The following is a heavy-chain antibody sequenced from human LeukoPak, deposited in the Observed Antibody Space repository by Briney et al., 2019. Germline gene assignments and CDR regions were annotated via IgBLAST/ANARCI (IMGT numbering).Heavy chain of an antibody. CDR3: AREDSYKFDP. Sequence: SETLSLTCTVSGDFISSDGYYWSWIRQPAGKGLEWIGRIYTSGSANYNPSLKSRVTISVDTSKNQFSLKLSSVTAADTAVYYCAREDSYKFDPWGQGTLVTVSS. V-gene: IGHV4-61*02. J-gene: IGHJ5*02. CDR1: GDFISSDGYY. CDR2: IYTSGSA. D-gene: IGHD1-1*01.